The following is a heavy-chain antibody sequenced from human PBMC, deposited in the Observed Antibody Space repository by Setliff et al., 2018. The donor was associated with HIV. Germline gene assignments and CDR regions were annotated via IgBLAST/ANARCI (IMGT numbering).Heavy chain of an antibody. D-gene: IGHD1-26*01. CDR2: IHRSGTA. V-gene: IGHV4-39*01. Sequence: SETLSLTCAVSGVSVNNDDDYWGWIRQPPGKGLEWIAIIHRSGTAHKRPSLKSRVTISIDTSENPFSLKLSGVTAADMAIYYCARQVGEGKWYLDSWGHGTLVTVSS. J-gene: IGHJ4*01. CDR1: GVSVNNDDDY. CDR3: ARQVGEGKWYLDS.